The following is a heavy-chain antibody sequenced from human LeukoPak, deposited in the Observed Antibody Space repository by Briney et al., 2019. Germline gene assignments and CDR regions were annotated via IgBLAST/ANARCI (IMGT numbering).Heavy chain of an antibody. V-gene: IGHV4-34*01. D-gene: IGHD5-18*01. CDR1: GGSISSYY. Sequence: SETLSLTCTVSGGSISSYYWNWIRQPPGEGLEWIGEINESETTNYKSSLKSRVTISVDTSKRQLSLKLTSVTAADTAVYYCARGGYSYGFDYWGQGTLVTVSS. J-gene: IGHJ4*02. CDR2: INESETT. CDR3: ARGGYSYGFDY.